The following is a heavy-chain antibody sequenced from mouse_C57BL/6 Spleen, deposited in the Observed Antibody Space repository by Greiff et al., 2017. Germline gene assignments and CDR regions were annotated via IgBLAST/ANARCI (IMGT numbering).Heavy chain of an antibody. J-gene: IGHJ4*01. CDR1: GYTFTSYW. CDR3: ARGLKAPGAMDY. V-gene: IGHV1-50*01. CDR2: IDPSDSYT. Sequence: QVQLQQPGAELVKPGASVKLSCKASGYTFTSYWMQWVKQRPGQGLEWIGEIDPSDSYTNYNQKFKGKATLTVDTSSSTAYMQLSSLTSEDSAVYYCARGLKAPGAMDYWGQGTSVTVSS. D-gene: IGHD6-2*01.